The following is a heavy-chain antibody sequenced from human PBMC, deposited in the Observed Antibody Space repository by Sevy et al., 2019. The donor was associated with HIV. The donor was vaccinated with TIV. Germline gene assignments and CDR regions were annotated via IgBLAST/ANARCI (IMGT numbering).Heavy chain of an antibody. CDR1: GFTFSSYD. Sequence: GGSLRLSCAASGFTFSSYDMHWVRQAIGKGLEWVSAIGTAGDTYYPGSVKGRFTISRENAKNSLYLQMNSLRAGDTAVYYCARGSGRYCSSTSCYTLDYYYYGMDVWGQGTTVTVSS. CDR2: IGTAGDT. D-gene: IGHD2-2*02. CDR3: ARGSGRYCSSTSCYTLDYYYYGMDV. J-gene: IGHJ6*02. V-gene: IGHV3-13*01.